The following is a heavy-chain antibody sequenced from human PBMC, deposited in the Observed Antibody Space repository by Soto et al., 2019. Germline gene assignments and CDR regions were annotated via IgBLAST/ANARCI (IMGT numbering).Heavy chain of an antibody. Sequence: SGPTLVNPTETLTLTCSFSGFSLSTSGISVSWIRQSSGKPLEWLARIDWDDDKYYNTSLRTRLTISKDSSRREVVLTMTNTDPVDTAAYYCARSHYDIMTGMYYIDYWGQGTLVTVSS. J-gene: IGHJ4*02. CDR3: ARSHYDIMTGMYYIDY. V-gene: IGHV2-70*11. D-gene: IGHD3-9*01. CDR2: IDWDDDK. CDR1: GFSLSTSGIS.